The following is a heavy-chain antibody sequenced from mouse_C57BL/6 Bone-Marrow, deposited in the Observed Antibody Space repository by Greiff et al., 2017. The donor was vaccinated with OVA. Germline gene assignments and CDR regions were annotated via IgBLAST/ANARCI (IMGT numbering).Heavy chain of an antibody. Sequence: QVQLQQSGAELVRPGTSVKMSCKASGYTFTNYWIGWAKQRPGHGLEWIGDIYPGGGYTNYNEKFKGKATLTADKSSSTAYMQFSSLTSEDSAIYYCARWDYWYFDVWGTGTTVTVSS. V-gene: IGHV1-63*01. CDR3: ARWDYWYFDV. CDR2: IYPGGGYT. J-gene: IGHJ1*03. D-gene: IGHD4-1*01. CDR1: GYTFTNYW.